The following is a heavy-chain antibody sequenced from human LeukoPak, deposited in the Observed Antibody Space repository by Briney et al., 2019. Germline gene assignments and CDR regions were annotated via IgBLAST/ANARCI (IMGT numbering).Heavy chain of an antibody. CDR3: ARDRRSGWLQPRWLAFGI. V-gene: IGHV1-69*13. CDR2: IIPIFGTA. Sequence: SVKVSCKASGGTFSSYAISWVRQAPGQGLEWMGGIIPIFGTANYAQKFQGRVTITADESTSTAYMELSSLRSEDTAVYYCARDRRSGWLQPRWLAFGIWGQGTMVTVSS. J-gene: IGHJ3*02. CDR1: GGTFSSYA. D-gene: IGHD5-24*01.